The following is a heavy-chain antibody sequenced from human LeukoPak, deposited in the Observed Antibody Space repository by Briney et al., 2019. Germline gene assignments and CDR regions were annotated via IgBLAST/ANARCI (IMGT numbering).Heavy chain of an antibody. CDR2: ISYDGSNK. J-gene: IGHJ6*02. CDR3: ARPSIAAPYPYYYGMDV. V-gene: IGHV3-30-3*01. Sequence: AGRSLRLSWAAAGFTFSSYAMHWVRQAPGKGLEWVAVISYDGSNKYYADSVKGRFTISRDNSKNTLYLQMNSLRAEDTAVYYCARPSIAAPYPYYYGMDVWGQGTTVTVSS. CDR1: GFTFSSYA. D-gene: IGHD6-13*01.